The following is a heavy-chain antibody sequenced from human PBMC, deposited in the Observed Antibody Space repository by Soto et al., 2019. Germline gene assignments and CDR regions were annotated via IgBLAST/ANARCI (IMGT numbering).Heavy chain of an antibody. D-gene: IGHD3-16*01. V-gene: IGHV1-18*01. CDR1: GYTFTTYG. CDR2: INGYNGNA. J-gene: IGHJ6*02. Sequence: QVQLVQSGAEVKKPGASVTVSCKASGYTFTTYGVSWVRQAPGQGLEWLGWINGYNGNAKYAENLQGRVTMTTDTSTSTAYMELRSLRSDDTAVYYCAMMGDVPYYYYGMDVWGPGTTVTVSS. CDR3: AMMGDVPYYYYGMDV.